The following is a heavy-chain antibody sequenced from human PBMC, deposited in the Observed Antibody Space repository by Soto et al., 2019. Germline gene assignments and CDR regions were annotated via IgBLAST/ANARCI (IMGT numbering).Heavy chain of an antibody. CDR2: ISASGFST. CDR1: GFTFSSYA. D-gene: IGHD6-13*01. V-gene: IGHV3-23*01. Sequence: GGSLRLSCAASGFTFSSYAMSWVRQAPGKGLEWVSAISASGFSTYYADSVKGRFTISRDNSKNTLYLQMNSLRAEDTAVYFCANQIVAAAVGDYWGQGTLVTVSS. J-gene: IGHJ4*02. CDR3: ANQIVAAAVGDY.